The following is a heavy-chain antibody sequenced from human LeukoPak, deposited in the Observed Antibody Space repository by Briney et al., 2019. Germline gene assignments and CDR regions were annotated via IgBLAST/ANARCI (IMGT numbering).Heavy chain of an antibody. CDR3: ARHYGP. D-gene: IGHD3-16*01. Sequence: SETLSLTCAVYGGSFSGYFWSYIRQPPGKGLEWIGSIYSSGSTYYNPSLKSRVTISVDTSKNQFSLKLTSVTAADTAVYYCARHYGPWGQGTLVTVSS. J-gene: IGHJ5*02. CDR1: GGSFSGYF. V-gene: IGHV4-34*01. CDR2: IYSSGST.